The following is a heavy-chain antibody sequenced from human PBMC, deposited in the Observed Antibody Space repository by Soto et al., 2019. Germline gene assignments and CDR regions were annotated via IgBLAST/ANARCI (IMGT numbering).Heavy chain of an antibody. CDR2: INDGNGNT. CDR1: GYTFTSYA. CDR3: ARDHSSGWYQFDY. V-gene: IGHV1-3*01. Sequence: ASVKVSCKASGYTFTSYAMHWVRQAPGQRLEWMGWINDGNGNTKYSQKFQGRVTITRDTSASTAYMELSSLRSEDTAVYYCARDHSSGWYQFDYWGQGTLVTVSS. D-gene: IGHD6-19*01. J-gene: IGHJ4*02.